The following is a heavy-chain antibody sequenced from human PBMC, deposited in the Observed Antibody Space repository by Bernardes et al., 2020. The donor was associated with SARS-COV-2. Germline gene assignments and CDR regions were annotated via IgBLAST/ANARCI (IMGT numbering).Heavy chain of an antibody. CDR1: GYSFTSYW. J-gene: IGHJ3*02. V-gene: IGHV5-51*01. CDR3: ARRAVSDAFDI. D-gene: IGHD1-20*01. CDR2: IDPRDSDT. Sequence: GASLKISCRGSGYSFTSYWIVWVRQMPGKGLEWMGMIDPRDSDTRYSPSFQGQVTISADKSISTAYLQWTSLKASDTAIFYCARRAVSDAFDIWGQGTMVTVSS.